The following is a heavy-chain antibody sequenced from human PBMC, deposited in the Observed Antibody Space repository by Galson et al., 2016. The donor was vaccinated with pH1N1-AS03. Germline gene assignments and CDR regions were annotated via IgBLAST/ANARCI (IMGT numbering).Heavy chain of an antibody. CDR1: GFTFSGYS. CDR3: AKDRNDYRLHYFSGSDV. Sequence: SLRLSCAASGFTFSGYSMNWFRQAPGKGLEWVSSISRSSTYIYYADSVKGRFTISRDNAKNSLFLQMHSLRAEDTAVYYCAKDRNDYRLHYFSGSDVWGQGTTVIVS. CDR2: ISRSSTYI. D-gene: IGHD1-1*01. V-gene: IGHV3-21*04. J-gene: IGHJ6*02.